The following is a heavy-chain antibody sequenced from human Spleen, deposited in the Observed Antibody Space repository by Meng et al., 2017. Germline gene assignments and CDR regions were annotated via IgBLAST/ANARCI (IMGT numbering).Heavy chain of an antibody. V-gene: IGHV3-48*03. J-gene: IGHJ4*02. Sequence: GESLKISCAASGFTFSSYAMSWARQAPGKGLEWVSYISSSGSTIYYADSVKGRFTISRDNAKNSLYLQMNSLRAEDTAVYYCARELRLVEMATIFDYWGQGTLVTVSS. D-gene: IGHD5-24*01. CDR1: GFTFSSYA. CDR2: ISSSGSTI. CDR3: ARELRLVEMATIFDY.